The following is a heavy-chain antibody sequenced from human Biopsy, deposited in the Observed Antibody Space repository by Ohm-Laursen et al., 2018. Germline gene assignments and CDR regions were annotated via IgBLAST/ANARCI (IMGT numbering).Heavy chain of an antibody. J-gene: IGHJ2*01. D-gene: IGHD3-22*01. Sequence: GTLSLTCTASGDSISTYYWSWIRQPPGKGLQWIGYIYYTGNTDYNPSLQSRVTISVDTSKNHFSLRLRSMTPADTAMYYCARDRGYYSDRTVPGYFDLWGRGTLVTVSS. CDR1: GDSISTYY. CDR2: IYYTGNT. CDR3: ARDRGYYSDRTVPGYFDL. V-gene: IGHV4-59*01.